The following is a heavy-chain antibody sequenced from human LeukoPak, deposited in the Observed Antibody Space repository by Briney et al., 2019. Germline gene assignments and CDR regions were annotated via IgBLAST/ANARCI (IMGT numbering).Heavy chain of an antibody. CDR1: GGYFSDYY. V-gene: IGHV4-34*01. J-gene: IGHJ3*02. Sequence: PSETLSLTCAVYGGYFSDYYWSWIRQPPGKGLEWIGGINHRGSTNYNSSLKSRVTISVDTSKNQFSLKLSFVTAADTAVYYCARGSISMIVADAFDIWGQGTMVTVSS. D-gene: IGHD3-22*01. CDR2: INHRGST. CDR3: ARGSISMIVADAFDI.